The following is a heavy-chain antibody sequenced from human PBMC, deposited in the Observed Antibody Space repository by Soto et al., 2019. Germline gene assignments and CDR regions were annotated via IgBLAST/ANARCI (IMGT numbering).Heavy chain of an antibody. CDR2: IFYSGST. D-gene: IGHD4-17*01. CDR3: ARRDGDYLFDY. Sequence: SETLSLTCTVSGGSISSGSYYWVWIRQPPGKGLEWIGSIFYSGSTFYNPSLKSRVTISIDTSKNHFSLKLTSVTAADTAVYYCARRDGDYLFDYWGQGTLVTVSS. CDR1: GGSISSGSYY. V-gene: IGHV4-39*02. J-gene: IGHJ4*02.